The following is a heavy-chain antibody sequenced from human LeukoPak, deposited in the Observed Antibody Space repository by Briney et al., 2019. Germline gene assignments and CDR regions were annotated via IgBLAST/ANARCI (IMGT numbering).Heavy chain of an antibody. V-gene: IGHV3-48*03. D-gene: IGHD1-26*01. CDR2: LSSSGNA. Sequence: PGGSLRLSCAASGFSFSGHEMNWVRQAPGKGLEWVSYLSSSGNAYYADSVKGRFTISRDNSKNSLYLQMTSLRADDTAVYYCASGRGSYSPDYWGQGTLVTVSS. CDR1: GFSFSGHE. CDR3: ASGRGSYSPDY. J-gene: IGHJ4*02.